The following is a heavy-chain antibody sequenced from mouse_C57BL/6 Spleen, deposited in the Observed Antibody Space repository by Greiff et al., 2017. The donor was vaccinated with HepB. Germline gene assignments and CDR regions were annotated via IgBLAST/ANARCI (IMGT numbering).Heavy chain of an antibody. V-gene: IGHV1-81*01. CDR1: GYTFTSYG. CDR2: IYPRSGNT. D-gene: IGHD1-1*02. CDR3: ARADYYYNWYFDV. J-gene: IGHJ1*03. Sequence: QVHVKQSGAELARPGASVKLSCKASGYTFTSYGISWVKQRTGQGLEWIGEIYPRSGNTYYNEKFKGKATLTADKSSSTAYMELRSLTSEDSAVYFCARADYYYNWYFDVWGTGTTVTVSS.